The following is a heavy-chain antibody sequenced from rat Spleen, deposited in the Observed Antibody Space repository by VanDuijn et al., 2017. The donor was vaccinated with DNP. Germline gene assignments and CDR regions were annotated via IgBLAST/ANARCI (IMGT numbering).Heavy chain of an antibody. CDR1: GYSITSDY. V-gene: IGHV3-1*01. Sequence: EVQLRESGPGLVKPSQSLSLTCSVTGYSITSDYWGWIRKFPGNKMEWIGHIGYSGNTGSNPSLKSRISITRDTSKNQFFLQLNSVTTEDTATYYCASYYYDGYYAMDAWGQGVMVTVSS. J-gene: IGHJ2*01. CDR3: ASYYYDGYYAMDA. CDR2: IGYSGNT. D-gene: IGHD1-12*03.